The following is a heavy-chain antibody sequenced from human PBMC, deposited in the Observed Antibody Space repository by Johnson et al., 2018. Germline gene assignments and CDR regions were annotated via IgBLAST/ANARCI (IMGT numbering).Heavy chain of an antibody. V-gene: IGHV3-21*01. Sequence: EVQLLECGGGLVKPGGSLRLSCAASGFTFSSYSMNWVRPAPGKGLEWVSSLSSSSSYIYYADSGKGRFTISRANAKNSIYLQMNSPRAEDTAVYYCARDNCSSTSCYYYYDYMDVWGKGTTVTVSS. CDR1: GFTFSSYS. J-gene: IGHJ6*03. CDR3: ARDNCSSTSCYYYYDYMDV. CDR2: LSSSSSYI. D-gene: IGHD2-2*01.